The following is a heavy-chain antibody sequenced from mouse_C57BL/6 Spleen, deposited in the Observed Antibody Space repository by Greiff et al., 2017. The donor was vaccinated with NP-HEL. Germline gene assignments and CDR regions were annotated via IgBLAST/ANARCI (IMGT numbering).Heavy chain of an antibody. CDR2: INTNNGTT. Sequence: VQLKQSGPELVKPGASVKISCKASGYSFTDYNMNWVKQSNGKSLEWIGVINTNNGTTSSNQKFKGKATLTGDQSSSTAYMQLNSLTSKDSAVYYCARGDYYGSSYDFDYWGQGTTLTVSS. V-gene: IGHV1-39*01. CDR3: ARGDYYGSSYDFDY. D-gene: IGHD1-1*01. J-gene: IGHJ2*01. CDR1: GYSFTDYN.